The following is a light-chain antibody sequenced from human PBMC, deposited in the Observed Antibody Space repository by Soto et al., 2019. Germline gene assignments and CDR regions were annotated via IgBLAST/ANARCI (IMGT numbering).Light chain of an antibody. CDR2: EVS. V-gene: IGLV2-14*01. J-gene: IGLJ1*01. CDR3: FSFTTDWTHV. CDR1: SSDIGAYNY. Sequence: QSVLTQPASVSGSPGQSITISCTGSSSDIGAYNYVSWFQQYPGKAPKLIISEVSNRPSGVSNRFSGSTSGTAASLTISGLQTEDEADYFCFSFTTDWTHVFGTGTKVTV.